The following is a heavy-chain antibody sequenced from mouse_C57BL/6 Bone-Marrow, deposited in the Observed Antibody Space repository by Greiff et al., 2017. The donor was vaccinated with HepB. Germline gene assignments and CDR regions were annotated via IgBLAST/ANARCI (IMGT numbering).Heavy chain of an antibody. J-gene: IGHJ4*01. CDR2: ISNGGGST. CDR1: GFTFSDYY. V-gene: IGHV5-12*01. CDR3: ARHRGSYSAMDY. Sequence: EVMLVESGGGLVQPGGSLKLSCAASGFTFSDYYMYWVRQTPEKRLEWVAYISNGGGSTYYPDTVKGRFTISRDNAKNTLYLQMSRLKSEDTAMYYCARHRGSYSAMDYWGQGTSVTVSS. D-gene: IGHD2-12*01.